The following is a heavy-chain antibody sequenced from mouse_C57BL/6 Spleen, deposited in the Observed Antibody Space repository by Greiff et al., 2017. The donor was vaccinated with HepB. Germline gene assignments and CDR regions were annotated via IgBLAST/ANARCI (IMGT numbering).Heavy chain of an antibody. Sequence: VQLKESGPGLVKPSQSLSLTCSVTGYSITSGYYWNWIRQFPGNKLEWMGYISYDGSNNYNPSLKNRISITRDTSKNQFFLKLNSVTTEDTATYYCARDYSNYYYFDYWGQGTTLTVSS. J-gene: IGHJ2*01. CDR1: GYSITSGYY. CDR3: ARDYSNYYYFDY. CDR2: ISYDGSN. D-gene: IGHD2-5*01. V-gene: IGHV3-6*01.